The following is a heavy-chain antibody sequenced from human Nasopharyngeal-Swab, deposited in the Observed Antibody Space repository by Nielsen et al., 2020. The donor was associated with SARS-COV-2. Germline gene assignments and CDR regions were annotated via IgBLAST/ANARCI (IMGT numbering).Heavy chain of an antibody. J-gene: IGHJ3*02. Sequence: WIRQPPGQGLEWIGSIHYSGRAYYNPSLKSRVTISVDTSKNQFSLKLSSVTAAGTAVYYCARPNTPEDIVVVPAAIAFDIWGQGTMVTVSS. V-gene: IGHV4-39*01. D-gene: IGHD2-2*01. CDR2: IHYSGRA. CDR3: ARPNTPEDIVVVPAAIAFDI.